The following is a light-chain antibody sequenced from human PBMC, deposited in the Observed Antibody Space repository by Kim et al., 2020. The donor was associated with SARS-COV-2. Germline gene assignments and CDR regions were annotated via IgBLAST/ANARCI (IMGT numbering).Light chain of an antibody. V-gene: IGKV3-20*01. CDR3: QQFDDSRVA. Sequence: EIVLTQSPGTLSLSPGERATLSCRASQSVSISYLAWYQQKPGQPPRLLIYGASGRATGIPDRFSGSGSGTDFTLTISRLEPEDFAVYYCQQFDDSRVAFGQGTKLEIK. CDR2: GAS. J-gene: IGKJ2*01. CDR1: QSVSISY.